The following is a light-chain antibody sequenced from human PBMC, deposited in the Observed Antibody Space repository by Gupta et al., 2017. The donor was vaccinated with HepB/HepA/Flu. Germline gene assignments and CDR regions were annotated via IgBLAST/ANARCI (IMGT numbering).Light chain of an antibody. Sequence: QSALTQPASVSGSPGPSITISCTGTSSDVGGYNYVSWYQQPPGKAPKLMIYDVSNRPSAVSNRFSGSKSGNTASLTISGLEAEDEADYYCSSDTSSSSVVFGGGTKLTVL. J-gene: IGLJ2*01. CDR2: DVS. CDR3: SSDTSSSSVV. V-gene: IGLV2-14*03. CDR1: SSDVGGYNY.